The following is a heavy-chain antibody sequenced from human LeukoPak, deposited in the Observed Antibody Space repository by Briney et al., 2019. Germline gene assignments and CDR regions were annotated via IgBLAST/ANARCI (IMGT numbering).Heavy chain of an antibody. CDR1: GFTFSRYS. J-gene: IGHJ2*01. V-gene: IGHV3-21*01. D-gene: IGHD1-26*01. CDR3: ARDPENVSGSHSHFDL. CDR2: SSTSSSYI. Sequence: GGSLRLSCAPSGFTFSRYSMNWVRQAPGEGLEWVSSSSTSSSYIYYADSVKGRFTISRDNAKNSLYLQMNSLRAEDTAVYYCARDPENVSGSHSHFDLWGRGTLVTVSS.